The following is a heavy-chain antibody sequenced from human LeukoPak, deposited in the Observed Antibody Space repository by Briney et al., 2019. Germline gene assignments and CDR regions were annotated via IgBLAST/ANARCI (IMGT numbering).Heavy chain of an antibody. V-gene: IGHV3-23*01. J-gene: IGHJ3*02. CDR2: ISGSGGTT. Sequence: GGSLRLSCAASGFTFSSYAMSWVCQAPGKGLEWVSAISGSGGTTYYADSVKGRFTISRDNSKNTLYLQMNSLRAEDTAVYYCAKVRDDYGGNSAVGAFDIWGQGTMVTVSS. D-gene: IGHD4-23*01. CDR1: GFTFSSYA. CDR3: AKVRDDYGGNSAVGAFDI.